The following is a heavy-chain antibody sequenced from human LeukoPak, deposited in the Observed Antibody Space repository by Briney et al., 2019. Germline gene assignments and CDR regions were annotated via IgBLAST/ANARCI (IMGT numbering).Heavy chain of an antibody. D-gene: IGHD6-19*01. V-gene: IGHV3-66*01. J-gene: IGHJ4*02. CDR3: ATSIAVAGTDY. CDR1: GFSVRSTY. Sequence: GGSLRLSCEASGFSVRSTYMSWVRQAPGKGLEWVSVIYSGGSTYYADSVKGRFTISRDNSKNTLYLQMNSLRAEDTAVYYCATSIAVAGTDYWGQGTLVTVSS. CDR2: IYSGGST.